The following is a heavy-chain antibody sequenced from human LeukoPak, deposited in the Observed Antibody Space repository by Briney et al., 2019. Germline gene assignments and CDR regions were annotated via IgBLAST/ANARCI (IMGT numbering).Heavy chain of an antibody. CDR3: ARGKEDGRPFGYYYYYMDV. CDR1: GFTFSNYW. V-gene: IGHV3-7*01. J-gene: IGHJ6*03. CDR2: IKQDGSEK. D-gene: IGHD3-10*01. Sequence: GGSLRLSCAASGFTFSNYWMGWVRQAPGKGLEWVANIKQDGSEKYYVDSVKGRFTISRDNAKNSLYLQMNSLRAEDTAVYYCARGKEDGRPFGYYYYYMDVWGKGTTVTVSS.